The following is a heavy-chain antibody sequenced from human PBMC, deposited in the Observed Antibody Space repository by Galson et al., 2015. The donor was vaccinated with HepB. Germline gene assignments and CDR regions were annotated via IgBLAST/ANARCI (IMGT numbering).Heavy chain of an antibody. CDR1: GDSVSGNIVS. CDR2: TYFRSKWYY. CDR3: AGAGYCRSTYCFFAY. V-gene: IGHV6-1*01. Sequence: CAISGDSVSGNIVSWNWFRQSPSRGLEWLGRTYFRSKWYYDYAVSVKSRITINPDTSENQFSLQLHSVTPEDTAVYYCAGAGYCRSTYCFFAYWGQGTLVTVSS. D-gene: IGHD2-2*01. J-gene: IGHJ4*02.